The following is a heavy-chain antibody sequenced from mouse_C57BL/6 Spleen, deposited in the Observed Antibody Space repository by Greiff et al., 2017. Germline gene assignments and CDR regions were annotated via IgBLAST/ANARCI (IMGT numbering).Heavy chain of an antibody. CDR2: ISYSGST. Sequence: EVKLMESGPGMVKPSQSLSLTCTVTGYSITSGYDWHWIRHFPGNKLEWMGYISYSGSTNYNPSLKSRISITHATSKNHFFLKLNSVTTEDTATYYCARNVYGSSYDWYFDGWGTGTTVTVSS. CDR1: GYSITSGYD. D-gene: IGHD1-1*01. V-gene: IGHV3-1*01. CDR3: ARNVYGSSYDWYFDG. J-gene: IGHJ1*03.